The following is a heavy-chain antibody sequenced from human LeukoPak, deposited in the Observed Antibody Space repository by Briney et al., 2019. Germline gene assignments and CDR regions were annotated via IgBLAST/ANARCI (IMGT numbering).Heavy chain of an antibody. J-gene: IGHJ6*03. D-gene: IGHD3-10*01. CDR3: ARFAAGGSYYYYMDV. V-gene: IGHV3-23*01. CDR1: GFTFDNYY. CDR2: ISDSGGST. Sequence: AGGSLRLSCSASGFTFDNYYMNWVRQAPGKGLEWVSSISDSGGSTYYADSVKGRFTISRDNAKNSLYLQMNSLRADDTAVYYCARFAAGGSYYYYMDVWGKGTTVTVSS.